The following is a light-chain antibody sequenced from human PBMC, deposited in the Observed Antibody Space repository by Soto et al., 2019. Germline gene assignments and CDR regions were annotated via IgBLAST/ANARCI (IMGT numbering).Light chain of an antibody. CDR3: QHYDNSPWK. V-gene: IGKV3-20*01. Sequence: EIVLTQSPASPSLSAGERAAVSCRASQSLSSNFLAWYQQKPGQPPRLLIYHSSTRATGLPDRFSGSGSGTDFALTIIRLEPEDFAVCYCQHYDNSPWKFAQGTQVDIK. J-gene: IGKJ1*01. CDR2: HSS. CDR1: QSLSSNF.